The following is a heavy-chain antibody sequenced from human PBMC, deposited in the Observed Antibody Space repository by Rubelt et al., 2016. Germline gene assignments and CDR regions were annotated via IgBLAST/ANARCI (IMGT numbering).Heavy chain of an antibody. CDR3: VKDRYSSGWYPFDY. D-gene: IGHD6-19*01. Sequence: GKGLEYVSAISSNGGSTYYADSVKGRFTISRDNSKNTLYLQMSSLRAEDTAVYYCVKDRYSSGWYPFDYWGQGTLVTVSS. CDR2: ISSNGGST. V-gene: IGHV3-64D*09. J-gene: IGHJ4*02.